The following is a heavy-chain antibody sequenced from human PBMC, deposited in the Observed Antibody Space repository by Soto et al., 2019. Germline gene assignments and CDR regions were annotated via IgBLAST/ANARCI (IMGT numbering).Heavy chain of an antibody. J-gene: IGHJ6*02. V-gene: IGHV4-34*01. D-gene: IGHD1-26*01. CDR2: INHSGST. Sequence: QVQLQQWGAGLLKPSETLSLTCAVYGGSFSGYYWSWIRQPPGKGLEWIGEINHSGSTNYNPSLTMRVTISVDTSKNQFSLKLSSVTAADTAVYYCARDEGIVANYYYYGMDVWGQGTTVTVSS. CDR3: ARDEGIVANYYYYGMDV. CDR1: GGSFSGYY.